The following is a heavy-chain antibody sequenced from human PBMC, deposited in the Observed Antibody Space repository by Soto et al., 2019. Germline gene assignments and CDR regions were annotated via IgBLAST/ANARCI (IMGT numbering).Heavy chain of an antibody. V-gene: IGHV3-23*01. D-gene: IGHD4-17*01. CDR1: GFTFSSQA. CDR2: IRGSGEST. J-gene: IGHJ4*02. CDR3: AKDVTTYPSWFDY. Sequence: LRLSCAASGFTFSSQAMSWVRQAPGKGLEWVSAIRGSGESTYYADSVKGRFTSSRDNSKNTLYLQMNSLRAEDTAVYYCAKDVTTYPSWFDYWGQGTLVTVS.